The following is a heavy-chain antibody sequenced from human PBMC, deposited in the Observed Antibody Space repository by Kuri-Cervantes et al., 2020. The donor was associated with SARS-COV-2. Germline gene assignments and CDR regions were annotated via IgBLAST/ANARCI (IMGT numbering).Heavy chain of an antibody. CDR2: ISSSDSTT. V-gene: IGHV3-11*01. CDR1: GFTFGDYY. D-gene: IGHD6-13*01. CDR3: SRDQVSAAGTANY. Sequence: LFLTCVASGFTFGDYYMSWIRQAPGKGLEWISYISSSDSTTYYADSVKGRFTISRDNAKRTLFLQMNSLRVDDTAVYYCSRDQVSAAGTANYWGQGTLVTVSS. J-gene: IGHJ4*02.